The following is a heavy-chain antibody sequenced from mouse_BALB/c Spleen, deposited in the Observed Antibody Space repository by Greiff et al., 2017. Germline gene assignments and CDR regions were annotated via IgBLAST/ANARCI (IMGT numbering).Heavy chain of an antibody. CDR3: AIKTTATRAMDY. D-gene: IGHD1-2*01. CDR1: GFSLTSYG. V-gene: IGHV2-2*02. CDR2: IWSGGST. Sequence: VQLQESGPGLVQPSQSLSITCTVSGFSLTSYGVHWVRQSPGKGLEWLGVIWSGGSTDYNAAFISRQSISKDNSKSQVFFKMNSLQANDTAIYYCAIKTTATRAMDYWGQGTSVPVSS. J-gene: IGHJ4*01.